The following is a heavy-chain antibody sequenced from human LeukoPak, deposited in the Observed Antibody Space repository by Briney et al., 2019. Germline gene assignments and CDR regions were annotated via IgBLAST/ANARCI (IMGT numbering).Heavy chain of an antibody. V-gene: IGHV3-23*01. CDR3: AVWYTSSWSFDY. D-gene: IGHD6-13*01. CDR2: LSDSGSFI. CDR1: GFTFNTYP. J-gene: IGHJ4*02. Sequence: GGSLRLSCVASGFTFNTYPMSWVRQAPGQGLEWVSALSDSGSFIYYADSVKGRFTISRDNSKNTLYVQMNSLRAEDTAVYYCAVWYTSSWSFDYWGQGTLVTVSS.